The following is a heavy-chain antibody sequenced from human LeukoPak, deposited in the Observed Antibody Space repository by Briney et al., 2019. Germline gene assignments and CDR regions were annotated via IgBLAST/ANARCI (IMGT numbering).Heavy chain of an antibody. CDR3: ARGRYYYDSSGEFDFDY. D-gene: IGHD3-22*01. J-gene: IGHJ4*02. CDR1: GGSISSYY. CDR2: IYYSGST. V-gene: IGHV4-59*01. Sequence: SETLSLTCTVSGGSISSYYWSWIRQAPGKGLEWIGYIYYSGSTNYNPSLKSRVTISVDTSKNQFSLKLSSVTAADTAVYYCARGRYYYDSSGEFDFDYWGQGTLVTVSS.